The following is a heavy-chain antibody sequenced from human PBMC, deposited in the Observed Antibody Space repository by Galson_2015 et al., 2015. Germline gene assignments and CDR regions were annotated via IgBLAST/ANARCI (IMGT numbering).Heavy chain of an antibody. J-gene: IGHJ4*02. D-gene: IGHD3-22*01. CDR1: GYSFTSYW. Sequence: QSGAEVKKPGESLKISCKGSGYSFTSYWIGWVRQMPGKGLEWMGIIYPGDSDTRYSPSFQGQVTISADKSISTAYLQWSSLKASDTAMYDCARLVYFYDSSGEHPVLPQPTDYWGQGTLVTVSS. V-gene: IGHV5-51*01. CDR3: ARLVYFYDSSGEHPVLPQPTDY. CDR2: IYPGDSDT.